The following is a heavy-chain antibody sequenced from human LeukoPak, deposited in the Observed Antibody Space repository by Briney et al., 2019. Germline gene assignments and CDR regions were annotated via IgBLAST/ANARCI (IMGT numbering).Heavy chain of an antibody. Sequence: GGSLRLSCAASGFTFSSYAMSWVRQAPGKGLEWVSAISGSGGSTYYADSVKGRFTISRDNSKDTLYLQMNSLRADDTAVYYCARDGITPPGIFNFDYWGQGTLVTVSS. CDR2: ISGSGGST. CDR1: GFTFSSYA. CDR3: ARDGITPPGIFNFDY. J-gene: IGHJ4*02. D-gene: IGHD2-21*01. V-gene: IGHV3-23*01.